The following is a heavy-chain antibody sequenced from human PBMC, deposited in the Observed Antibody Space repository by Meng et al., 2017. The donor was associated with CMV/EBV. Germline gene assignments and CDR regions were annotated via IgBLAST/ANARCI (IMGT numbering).Heavy chain of an antibody. D-gene: IGHD2-15*01. Sequence: GESLKISCAASGFTFSSYEMNWVRQAPGKGLEWVSYISSSGSTIYYADSVKGRFTISRDNAKNSLYLQMNSLRAEDTAVYYCARYSAGYCSGGSCNWFDPWGQGTLVTVSS. CDR2: ISSSGSTI. CDR3: ARYSAGYCSGGSCNWFDP. CDR1: GFTFSSYE. J-gene: IGHJ5*02. V-gene: IGHV3-48*03.